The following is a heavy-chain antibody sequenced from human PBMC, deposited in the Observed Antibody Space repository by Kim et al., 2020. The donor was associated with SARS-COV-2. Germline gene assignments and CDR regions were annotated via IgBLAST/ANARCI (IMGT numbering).Heavy chain of an antibody. CDR2: IYYSGST. V-gene: IGHV4-39*01. CDR1: GGSISSSSYY. CDR3: ARMTHYDSSGYYPTWAFDI. Sequence: SETLSLTCTVSGGSISSSSYYWGWIRQPPGKGLEWIGSIYYSGSTYYNPSLKSRVTISVDTSKNQFSLKLSSVTAADTAVYYCARMTHYDSSGYYPTWAFDIWGQGTMVTVSS. D-gene: IGHD3-22*01. J-gene: IGHJ3*02.